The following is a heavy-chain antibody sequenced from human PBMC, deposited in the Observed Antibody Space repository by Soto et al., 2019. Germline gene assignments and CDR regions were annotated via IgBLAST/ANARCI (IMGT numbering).Heavy chain of an antibody. Sequence: QVQLVQSGAEEKKPGASVKVSCKASGYTFTSYAMHWVRQAPGQRLEWMGWINAGNGNTKYSQKFQGRVTITRDTAASTAYMELSSLRSEDTAVYYCARVTGWYFPDHWGQGTLVTVSS. V-gene: IGHV1-3*05. CDR3: ARVTGWYFPDH. J-gene: IGHJ4*02. CDR2: INAGNGNT. D-gene: IGHD6-19*01. CDR1: GYTFTSYA.